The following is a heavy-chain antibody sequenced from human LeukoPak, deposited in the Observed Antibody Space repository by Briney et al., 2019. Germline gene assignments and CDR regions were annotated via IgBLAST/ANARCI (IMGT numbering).Heavy chain of an antibody. V-gene: IGHV4-59*13. CDR3: ARVFPYYYDSSGYYGPFDY. D-gene: IGHD3-22*01. CDR2: IYYSGST. CDR1: GGSISIYY. Sequence: SDTLSLPCTLSGGSISIYYWSWLPQPPGRGREWMGYIYYSGSTNYNTYLKSRVTISVDTSKNQYSLKLSSVTGADTAVYYCARVFPYYYDSSGYYGPFDYWGQGTLVTVSS. J-gene: IGHJ4*02.